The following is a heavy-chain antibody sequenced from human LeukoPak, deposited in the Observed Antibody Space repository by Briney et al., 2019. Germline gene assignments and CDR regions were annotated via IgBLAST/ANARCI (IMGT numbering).Heavy chain of an antibody. D-gene: IGHD6-13*01. V-gene: IGHV1-69*05. CDR1: GGTFNSYA. CDR3: ARDRGERDSSWSLPAHGFDI. Sequence: PSVKVSCKASGGTFNSYAINWVRQAPGQGLEWMGRIFPIFGTANYAQKFQGRVTVTTDESTNTAYMELSSLRPEDTAMYYCARDRGERDSSWSLPAHGFDIWGQGTMVTVSS. CDR2: IFPIFGTA. J-gene: IGHJ3*02.